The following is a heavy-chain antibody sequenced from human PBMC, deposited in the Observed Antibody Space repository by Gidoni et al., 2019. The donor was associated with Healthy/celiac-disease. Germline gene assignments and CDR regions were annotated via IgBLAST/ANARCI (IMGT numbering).Heavy chain of an antibody. CDR3: ARDVDSYFRYSSSWYTENAFDI. V-gene: IGHV3-20*01. CDR2: INWNGGST. J-gene: IGHJ3*02. D-gene: IGHD6-13*01. CDR1: GFTLDDYG. Sequence: EVQLVESGGGVVRPGGSLRLSCAASGFTLDDYGMSWVRQAPGKGLEWVSGINWNGGSTGYADSVKGRFTISRDNAKNSLYLQMNSLRAEDTALYHCARDVDSYFRYSSSWYTENAFDIWGQGTMVTVSS.